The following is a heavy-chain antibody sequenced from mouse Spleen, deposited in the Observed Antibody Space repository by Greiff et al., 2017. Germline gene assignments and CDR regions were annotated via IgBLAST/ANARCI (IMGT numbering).Heavy chain of an antibody. CDR3: ARLYYEDWYFDV. CDR2: INPNNGGT. Sequence: VQLQQSGPELVKPGASVKMSCKASGYTFTDYNMHWVKQSHGKSLEWIGYINPNNGGTSYNQKFKGKATLTVNKSSSTAYMELRSLTSEDSAVYYCARLYYEDWYFDVWGAGTTVTVSS. V-gene: IGHV1-22*01. CDR1: GYTFTDYN. D-gene: IGHD2-4*01. J-gene: IGHJ1*01.